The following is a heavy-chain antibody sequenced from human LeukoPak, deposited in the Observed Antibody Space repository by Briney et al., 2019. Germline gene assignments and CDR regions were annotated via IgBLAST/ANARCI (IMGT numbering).Heavy chain of an antibody. V-gene: IGHV1-2*02. J-gene: IGHJ4*02. CDR2: INPNSGGT. CDR1: GYTFTVYY. Sequence: ASVKVSCKASGYTFTVYYMHWVRQAPGQGLEWMGWINPNSGGTNYAQKFQGRVTMTRDTSISTACMELSGLRSDDTALYYCARDRGSPYYYDYWGQGTLVTVSS. D-gene: IGHD3-16*01. CDR3: ARDRGSPYYYDY.